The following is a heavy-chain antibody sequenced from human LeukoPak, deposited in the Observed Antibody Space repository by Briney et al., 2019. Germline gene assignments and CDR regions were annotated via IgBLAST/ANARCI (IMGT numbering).Heavy chain of an antibody. CDR2: IYYSGST. Sequence: KPSETLSLTCTVSGGSISSYYWSWIRQPPGKGLEWIGYIYYSGSTNYNPSLKSRVTISVDTSKNQFSLKLSSVTAADTAVYYCARDRTDYGDYVDYFDYWGQGTLVTVSS. CDR1: GGSISSYY. D-gene: IGHD4-17*01. J-gene: IGHJ4*02. CDR3: ARDRTDYGDYVDYFDY. V-gene: IGHV4-59*01.